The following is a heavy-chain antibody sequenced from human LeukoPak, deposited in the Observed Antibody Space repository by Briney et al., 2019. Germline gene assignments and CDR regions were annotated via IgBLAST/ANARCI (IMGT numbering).Heavy chain of an antibody. Sequence: SQTLSLTCTVSGGSISSGSYYWSWIRQPARKGLEWIGRIYTSGSTNYNPSLKSRVTISLDTSKNQFSLKLSSVTAADTAVYYCARDRVTFDAFDIWGQGTMVTVSS. V-gene: IGHV4-61*02. CDR1: GGSISSGSYY. CDR2: IYTSGST. J-gene: IGHJ3*02. CDR3: ARDRVTFDAFDI. D-gene: IGHD4-23*01.